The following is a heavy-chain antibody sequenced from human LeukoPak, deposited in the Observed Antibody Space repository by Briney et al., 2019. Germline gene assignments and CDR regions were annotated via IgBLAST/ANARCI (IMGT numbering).Heavy chain of an antibody. CDR1: GSSIGAYS. V-gene: IGHV4-4*09. CDR2: IYTTGST. J-gene: IGHJ3*02. D-gene: IGHD5-24*01. CDR3: ARHRAEMATITDDAFDM. Sequence: SETLSLTCTVSGSSIGAYSWSWIRQPPGKGLEWIGYIYTTGSTHHNPALKSRVTMSLDRSKNQFSLRLTYVTAADTAVFYCARHRAEMATITDDAFDMWGRGTMVTVSS.